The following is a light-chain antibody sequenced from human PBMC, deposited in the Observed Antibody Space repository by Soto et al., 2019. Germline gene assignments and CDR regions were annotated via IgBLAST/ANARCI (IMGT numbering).Light chain of an antibody. V-gene: IGLV2-14*03. Sequence: QSALTQPASVSGSPGQTITISCAGTTSDIGSYNFVSWYQQHPGTAPKLIIYEVTNRPLGISSRFSGSRSGNTASLTISGLRTEDEAHYYCSSCTLNTTRVFGGGTKLNVL. CDR1: TSDIGSYNF. CDR3: SSCTLNTTRV. CDR2: EVT. J-gene: IGLJ3*02.